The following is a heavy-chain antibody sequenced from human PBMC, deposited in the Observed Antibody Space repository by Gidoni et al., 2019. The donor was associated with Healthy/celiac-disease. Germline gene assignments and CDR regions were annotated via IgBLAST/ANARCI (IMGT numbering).Heavy chain of an antibody. D-gene: IGHD3-10*01. CDR1: GGTFSSYA. CDR3: ARVVADGSGSYHGMDV. V-gene: IGHV1-69*01. J-gene: IGHJ6*02. CDR2: IIPNYGTA. Sequence: VQLVQSGAEVQKPGSSVKVSCKASGGTFSSYAISWVGQAPGQGLEWMGGIIPNYGTANYAQKFQGRVTITADESTSTAYMELSSLRSEDTAVYYCARVVADGSGSYHGMDVWGQGTTVTVSS.